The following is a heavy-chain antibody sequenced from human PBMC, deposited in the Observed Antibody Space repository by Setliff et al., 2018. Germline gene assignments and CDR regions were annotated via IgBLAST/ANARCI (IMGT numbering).Heavy chain of an antibody. V-gene: IGHV7-4-1*02. CDR2: INTNTGNP. Sequence: ASVKVSCKASGYTFTGHYIHWVRQAPGQGLEWMGWINTNTGNPTYAQGFTGRFVFSLDPSVSTAYLQISSLKAEDTALYYCATGSLVAAGTGHWGQGTLVTVSS. CDR1: GYTFTGHY. J-gene: IGHJ4*02. CDR3: ATGSLVAAGTGH. D-gene: IGHD6-13*01.